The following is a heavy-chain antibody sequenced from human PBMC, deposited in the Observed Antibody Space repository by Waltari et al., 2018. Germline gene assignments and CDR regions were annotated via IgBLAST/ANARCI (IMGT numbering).Heavy chain of an antibody. CDR1: GYTFTSYD. D-gene: IGHD3-22*01. CDR3: ARGPGPYYYDSSGQGGMDV. CDR2: MNPNSGNT. Sequence: QVQLVQSGAEVKKPGASVKVSCKASGYTFTSYDINWVRQATGQGLEWMGWMNPNSGNTGYAQKVQGRVTMTRNTSISTAYMELSSLRSEDTAVYYCARGPGPYYYDSSGQGGMDVWGQGTTVTVSS. V-gene: IGHV1-8*01. J-gene: IGHJ6*02.